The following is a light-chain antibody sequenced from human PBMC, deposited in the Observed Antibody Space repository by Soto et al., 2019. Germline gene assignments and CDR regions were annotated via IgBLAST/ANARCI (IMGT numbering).Light chain of an antibody. CDR2: DVI. CDR1: SSDVGGYNF. V-gene: IGLV2-14*03. CDR3: SSYTSSSTPVV. J-gene: IGLJ2*01. Sequence: QSALTQPASVSGSPGQSITISCTGTSSDVGGYNFVSWYQHHPDKVPKLMIYDVITRPSGVSYRFSGSKSDNTASLTISVLQAEDEADYYCSSYTSSSTPVVFGGGTKVTVL.